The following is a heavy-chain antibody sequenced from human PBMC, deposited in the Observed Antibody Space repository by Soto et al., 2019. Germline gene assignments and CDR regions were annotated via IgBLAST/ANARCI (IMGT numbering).Heavy chain of an antibody. J-gene: IGHJ3*02. CDR3: ARVLQWLRSDDI. V-gene: IGHV4-34*01. CDR1: GGSFSGYY. CDR2: INHSGST. Sequence: SETLSLTCAVYGGSFSGYYWSWIRQPPGKGLEWIGEINHSGSTNYNPSLKSRVTISVDTSKNQFSLKLSSVTAADTAVYYCARVLQWLRSDDIWGQGTMVTVSS. D-gene: IGHD5-12*01.